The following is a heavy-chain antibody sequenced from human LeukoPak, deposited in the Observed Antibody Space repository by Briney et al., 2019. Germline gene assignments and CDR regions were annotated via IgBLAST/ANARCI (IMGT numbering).Heavy chain of an antibody. CDR1: GFTFSSYG. CDR2: ISYGGSNK. Sequence: PGGSLRLSCAASGFTFSSYGMHWVRQAPGKGLEWVAVISYGGSNKYYADSVKGRFTISRDNSKNTLYLQMNSLRAEDTAVYYCATTRRMLVVAATPLDYWGQGTLVTVSS. J-gene: IGHJ4*02. V-gene: IGHV3-30*03. D-gene: IGHD2-15*01. CDR3: ATTRRMLVVAATPLDY.